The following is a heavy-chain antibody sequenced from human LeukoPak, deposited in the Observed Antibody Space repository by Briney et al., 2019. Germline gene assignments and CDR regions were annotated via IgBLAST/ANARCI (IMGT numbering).Heavy chain of an antibody. CDR2: IKSKTDGGTT. Sequence: GGSLRLSCAASGFTFNNAWMSWVRQAPGKGLEWVGRIKSKTDGGTTDYAAPVKGRFTISRDDSKNTLYLQMNSLKTEDTAVYYCTSWHDYGDYDVAKSDYWGQGTLVTVSS. CDR1: GFTFNNAW. J-gene: IGHJ4*02. CDR3: TSWHDYGDYDVAKSDY. V-gene: IGHV3-15*01. D-gene: IGHD4-17*01.